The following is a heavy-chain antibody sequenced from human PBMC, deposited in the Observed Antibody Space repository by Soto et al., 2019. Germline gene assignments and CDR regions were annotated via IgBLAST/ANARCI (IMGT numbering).Heavy chain of an antibody. J-gene: IGHJ5*02. CDR1: GGSISSYY. Sequence: SETLSLTCTVSGGSISSYYWSWIRQPPGKGLEWIGEINHSGSTNYNPSLKSRVTISVDTSKSQFSLKLSSVTAADTAVYYCARLLYGSGSWFDPWGQGTLVTVSS. CDR3: ARLLYGSGSWFDP. V-gene: IGHV4-59*08. CDR2: INHSGST. D-gene: IGHD3-10*01.